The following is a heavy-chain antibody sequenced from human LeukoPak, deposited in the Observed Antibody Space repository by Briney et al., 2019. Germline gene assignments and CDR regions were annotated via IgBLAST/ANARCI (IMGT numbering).Heavy chain of an antibody. CDR2: INPNSGGT. D-gene: IGHD5-18*01. Sequence: ASVKVSCKASGYTFINHDIDWLRQAPGQGLEWMGWINPNSGGTNYAQKFQGWVTMTRDTSISTAYMELSRLRSDDTAVYYCARGIGAAMVDYWGQGTLVTVSS. V-gene: IGHV1-2*04. CDR3: ARGIGAAMVDY. CDR1: GYTFINHD. J-gene: IGHJ4*02.